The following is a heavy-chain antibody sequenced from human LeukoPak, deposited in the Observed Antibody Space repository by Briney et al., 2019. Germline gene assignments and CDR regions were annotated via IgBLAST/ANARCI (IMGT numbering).Heavy chain of an antibody. J-gene: IGHJ4*02. CDR3: ARVASGFPDY. CDR2: IYYSGNS. Sequence: SETLSLTCTVSGGPTSGFYWSWIRQPPGKGLEWIGYIYYSGNSNYNPSLKSRVTISIDTSKNQFSLRLSSVTAADTAVYYCARVASGFPDYWGQGTLVTVSS. D-gene: IGHD1-26*01. V-gene: IGHV4-59*08. CDR1: GGPTSGFY.